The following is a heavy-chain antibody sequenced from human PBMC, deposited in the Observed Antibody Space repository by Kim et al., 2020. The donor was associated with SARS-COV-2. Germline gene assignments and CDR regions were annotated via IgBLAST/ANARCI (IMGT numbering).Heavy chain of an antibody. CDR2: INHSGST. CDR3: ARVSPNPSPVLRFLEAIDY. CDR1: GGSFSGYY. V-gene: IGHV4-34*01. J-gene: IGHJ4*02. Sequence: SETLSLTCAVYGGSFSGYYWSWIRQPPGKGLEWIGEINHSGSTNYNPSLKSRVTISVDTSKNQFSLKLSSVTAADTAVYYCARVSPNPSPVLRFLEAIDYWGQGTLVTVSS. D-gene: IGHD3-3*01.